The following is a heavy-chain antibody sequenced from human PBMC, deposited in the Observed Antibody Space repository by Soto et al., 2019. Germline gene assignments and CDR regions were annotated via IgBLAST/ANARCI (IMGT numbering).Heavy chain of an antibody. J-gene: IGHJ4*02. CDR1: GYTFTNYG. V-gene: IGHV1-18*01. CDR2: ISTYNGNT. CDR3: ARGRESGRFDY. D-gene: IGHD1-26*01. Sequence: QVQLVQSGAEVKKPGASVKVSCKTSGYTFTNYGISWVRQAPGQGLEWMGWISTYNGNTYFVQKKNVQDRIAMTTDTSTNTAYMELKSLRSDDTAVYYCARGRESGRFDYWGQGTLVTVSS.